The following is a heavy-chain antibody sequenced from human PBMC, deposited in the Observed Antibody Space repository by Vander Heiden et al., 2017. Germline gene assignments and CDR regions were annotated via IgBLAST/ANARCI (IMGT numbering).Heavy chain of an antibody. CDR2: INPNSGGT. J-gene: IGHJ5*02. Sequence: QVQLVQSGAEVKKPGASVKVSCKASGYTFTGYYMHWVRQAPGQGLEWMGWINPNSGGTNYAQKLQGRVTMTRDTSISTAYMELSRLRSDDTAVYYCAREEICSSTSCLRDWFDPWGQGTLVTVSS. CDR1: GYTFTGYY. V-gene: IGHV1-2*02. D-gene: IGHD2-2*01. CDR3: AREEICSSTSCLRDWFDP.